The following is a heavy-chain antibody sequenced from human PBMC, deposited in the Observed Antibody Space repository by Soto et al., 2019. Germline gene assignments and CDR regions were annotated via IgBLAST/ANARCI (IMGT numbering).Heavy chain of an antibody. CDR2: INKDGGEK. CDR3: SGGHALDV. Sequence: PGVSLRLSCAASRFTFSTYWMTWVRQAPGKGLEWVANINKDGGEKYYMDSVRGRFTISRDNAKNSLYLQMTSLRVEDTAVYYCSGGHALDVWGQGTTVTVSS. J-gene: IGHJ6*02. CDR1: RFTFSTYW. V-gene: IGHV3-7*01.